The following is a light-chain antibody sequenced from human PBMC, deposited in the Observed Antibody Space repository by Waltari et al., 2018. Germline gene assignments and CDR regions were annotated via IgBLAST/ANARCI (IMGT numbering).Light chain of an antibody. CDR3: CSYAGSAIWV. J-gene: IGLJ3*02. Sequence: QSALTQPASVSGSPGPSLTLPAPGTSSDVGSYKLASWYQQHPGKAPKLMIYEDNKRPSGVSNRFSGSKSGNTASLTISGLQAEDEADYYCCSYAGSAIWVFGGGTKLTVL. V-gene: IGLV2-23*01. CDR2: EDN. CDR1: SSDVGSYKL.